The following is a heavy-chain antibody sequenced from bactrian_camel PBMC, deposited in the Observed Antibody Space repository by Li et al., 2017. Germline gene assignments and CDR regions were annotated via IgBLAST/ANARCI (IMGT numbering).Heavy chain of an antibody. V-gene: IGHV3S40*01. Sequence: VQLAESGGGLVQPGGSLTLTCTVPGLTFRAFDMSWVRQAPGKGLEWVATILASGSGAHYPDSVEGRFTISRDNAKNTMYLQMNSLKPDDAGTYYCAVAIRGMYGGTWFCHNRDGTDYWGEGTQVTVS. J-gene: IGHJ7*01. D-gene: IGHD7*01. CDR2: ILASGSGA. CDR1: GLTFRAFD.